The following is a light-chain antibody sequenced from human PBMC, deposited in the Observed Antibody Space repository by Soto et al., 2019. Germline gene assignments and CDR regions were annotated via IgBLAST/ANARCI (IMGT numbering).Light chain of an antibody. J-gene: IGKJ4*01. Sequence: EIVLTQSPGTLSLSPGERATLSCRASQSVSYYLAWYQQKPGQAPRLLIYDASSRATGVPDRFSGSGSGTEFTLTISGLQSEDFALYHCQQYDTSPLTFGGGTKVDIK. CDR2: DAS. CDR1: QSVSYY. CDR3: QQYDTSPLT. V-gene: IGKV3-20*01.